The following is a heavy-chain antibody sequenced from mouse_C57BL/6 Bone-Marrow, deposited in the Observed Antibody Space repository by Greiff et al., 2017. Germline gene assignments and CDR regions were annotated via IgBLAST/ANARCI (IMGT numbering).Heavy chain of an antibody. CDR1: GYTFTSYW. D-gene: IGHD1-1*01. CDR3: ARGTTVAAY. J-gene: IGHJ3*01. Sequence: QVQLQQPGAELVMPGASVKLSCKASGYTFTSYWMHWVKQRPGQGLEWIGEIDPSDSYTNYNQKFKGKSTLTVDKSSSTACMQLSSLASEDSAVYYCARGTTVAAYWGQGTLVTVSA. V-gene: IGHV1-69*01. CDR2: IDPSDSYT.